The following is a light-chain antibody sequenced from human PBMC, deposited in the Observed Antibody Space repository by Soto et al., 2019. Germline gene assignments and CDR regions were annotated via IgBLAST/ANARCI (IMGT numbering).Light chain of an antibody. CDR3: QQRSNWPT. J-gene: IGKJ5*01. V-gene: IGKV3-15*01. CDR1: QSVTSD. Sequence: EILMTQSPATLSVSQGPTATLSFRASQSVTSDLAWYLQKPGQAPRLLIHGASTRATGIPARFSGSGSGTDFTLTISSLESEDFAIYYCQQRSNWPTFGQGARLEIK. CDR2: GAS.